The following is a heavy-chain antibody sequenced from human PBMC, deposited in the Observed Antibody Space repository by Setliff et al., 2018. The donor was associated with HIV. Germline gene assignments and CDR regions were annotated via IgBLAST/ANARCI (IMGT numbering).Heavy chain of an antibody. CDR1: GYTFTAYY. D-gene: IGHD2-8*01. V-gene: IGHV1-2*06. Sequence: GASVKVSCKASGYTFTAYYMHWVRQAPGQGLEWMRRINPNSGGTNYAQKFQGRVTMTRDTSISTAYMELSRLRSDDTAVYYCASKVYCTNGVCLDAFDIWGQGTMVTVSS. CDR2: INPNSGGT. J-gene: IGHJ3*02. CDR3: ASKVYCTNGVCLDAFDI.